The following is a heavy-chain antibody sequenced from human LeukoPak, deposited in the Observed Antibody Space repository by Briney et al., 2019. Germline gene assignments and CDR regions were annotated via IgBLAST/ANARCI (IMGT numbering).Heavy chain of an antibody. J-gene: IGHJ6*02. CDR3: AREEYGNRQYGMDV. Sequence: GGSLRLSCAASGFTVSSNYMSWVRQAPVKGLEWVSVIYSGGSTYYADSVKGRFTISRDNSKNTLYLQMNSLRAEDTAVYYCAREEYGNRQYGMDVWGQGTTVTVSS. CDR2: IYSGGST. V-gene: IGHV3-66*01. D-gene: IGHD4-11*01. CDR1: GFTVSSNY.